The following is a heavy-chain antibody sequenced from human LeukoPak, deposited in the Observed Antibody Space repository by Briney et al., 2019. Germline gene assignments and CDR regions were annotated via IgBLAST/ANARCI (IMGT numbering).Heavy chain of an antibody. J-gene: IGHJ4*02. D-gene: IGHD3-10*01. CDR2: MNPFSANT. V-gene: IGHV1-8*03. CDR3: ARTHYYGSGSYHFFDY. CDR1: GYTFTNYD. Sequence: ASVKVSCKASGYTFTNYDIHWVRQATGQGLEWMGWMNPFSANTGYAQNFQGRITITRNTSISTAYMELSRLRSDDTAVYYCARTHYYGSGSYHFFDYWGQGTLVTVSS.